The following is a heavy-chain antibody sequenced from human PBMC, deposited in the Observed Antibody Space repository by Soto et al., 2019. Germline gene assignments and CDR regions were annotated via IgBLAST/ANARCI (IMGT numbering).Heavy chain of an antibody. CDR2: IFYTGNT. D-gene: IGHD1-20*01. CDR1: SGSMGSHH. CDR3: ARGLTASDP. V-gene: IGHV4-59*11. J-gene: IGHJ5*02. Sequence: PSETLSLTCAVSSGSMGSHHWSWIRQPPGKGLEWIGFIFYTGNTKYNPSLKSRPTISVDTSKSQFSLRLRSVTAADTAVYYCARGLTASDPWGQGTLITVSS.